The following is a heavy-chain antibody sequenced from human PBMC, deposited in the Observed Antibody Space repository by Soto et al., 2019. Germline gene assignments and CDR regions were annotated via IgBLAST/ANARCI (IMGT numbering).Heavy chain of an antibody. CDR1: GGTFSSYT. CDR2: IIPILGIA. Sequence: SVKVSCKASGGTFSSYTISWVRQAPGQGLEWMGRIIPILGIANYAQKFQGRVTITADKSTSTAYMELSSLRSEDTAVYYCARDCGGSCYSTPYFQHWGQGTLVTVSS. J-gene: IGHJ1*01. CDR3: ARDCGGSCYSTPYFQH. D-gene: IGHD2-15*01. V-gene: IGHV1-69*04.